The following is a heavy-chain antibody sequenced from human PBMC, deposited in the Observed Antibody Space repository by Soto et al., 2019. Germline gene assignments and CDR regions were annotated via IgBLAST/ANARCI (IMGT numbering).Heavy chain of an antibody. CDR1: GGSINSGDYY. D-gene: IGHD3-10*01. CDR3: ARDRYYGSGTYYNFYSGMDV. V-gene: IGHV4-30-4*01. J-gene: IGHJ6*02. Sequence: SETLSLTCTVSGGSINSGDYYWTWVRQPPGKGLEWIGNIFHSGSTYYTPSLQSRVTISLDTSKNHFSLKLSSVTPADTAVYYCARDRYYGSGTYYNFYSGMDVWGQGTTVT. CDR2: IFHSGST.